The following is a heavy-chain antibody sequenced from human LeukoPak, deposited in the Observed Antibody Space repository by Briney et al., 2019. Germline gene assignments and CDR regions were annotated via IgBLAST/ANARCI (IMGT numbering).Heavy chain of an antibody. CDR2: INPNSGGT. Sequence: ASVKVSCKASGYTFTGYYMHWVRQAPGQGLEWMGWINPNSGGTNYAQKFQGRVTMTRDTSISTAYMELSRLRSDDTAVYYCARGLGGSYSGYDFDYWGQGTLATVSS. CDR3: ARGLGGSYSGYDFDY. J-gene: IGHJ4*02. V-gene: IGHV1-2*02. CDR1: GYTFTGYY. D-gene: IGHD5-12*01.